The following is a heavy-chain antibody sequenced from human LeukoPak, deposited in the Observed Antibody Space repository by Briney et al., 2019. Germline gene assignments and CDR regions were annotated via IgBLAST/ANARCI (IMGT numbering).Heavy chain of an antibody. CDR3: AREGAGEGFDY. V-gene: IGHV3-30-3*01. Sequence: GGSLRLSCAASGFTFSSYAMHWVRQAPGKGLEWVAVISYDGSNKYYADSVKGRFTISRDNSKNTLYLQMNSLRAEDTAVYYCAREGAGEGFDYWGQGTLVTVSS. J-gene: IGHJ4*02. CDR2: ISYDGSNK. CDR1: GFTFSSYA. D-gene: IGHD7-27*01.